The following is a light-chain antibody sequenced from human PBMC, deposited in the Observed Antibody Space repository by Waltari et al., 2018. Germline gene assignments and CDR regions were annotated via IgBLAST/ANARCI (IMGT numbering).Light chain of an antibody. CDR2: WAS. CDR1: TGVFDSSSHKDY. CDR3: LQYSSLPWT. J-gene: IGKJ1*01. V-gene: IGKV4-1*01. Sequence: DIVMTQSPESLAVSLGERATITCKSSTGVFDSSSHKDYLAWYQKKPGQPPNLLIYWASNRESGVPDRFSGSGSGTDFTLTIGSLQAEDVAVYYCLQYSSLPWTFGQGTKVEIK.